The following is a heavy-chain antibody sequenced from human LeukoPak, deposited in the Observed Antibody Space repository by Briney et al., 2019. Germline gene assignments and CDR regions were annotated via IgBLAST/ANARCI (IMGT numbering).Heavy chain of an antibody. V-gene: IGHV4-59*01. D-gene: IGHD6-6*01. CDR3: ARDLVELRTTSIAAWHRFDP. CDR1: GDSITSYY. J-gene: IGHJ5*02. Sequence: TSETLSLTCTVSGDSITSYYWSWVRQPPGKGLEWIGYIYYSGSTNYNPSLKSRVTISVDTSKNQFSLKLRSVTAADTAVYYCARDLVELRTTSIAAWHRFDPWGQGTLVTVSS. CDR2: IYYSGST.